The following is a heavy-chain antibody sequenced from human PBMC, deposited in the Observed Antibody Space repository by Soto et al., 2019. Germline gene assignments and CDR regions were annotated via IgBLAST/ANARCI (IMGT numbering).Heavy chain of an antibody. CDR2: ISAYNGNT. CDR3: ERGLLWVVVLPAIILSRGGMDV. Sequence: ASVKVSCKAYGYTFTSYCMSWVRQSPVQGLEWMGWISAYNGNTNYAQKLQGRVTMTTDTSTSTAYMELRSLRSDDAAVYYCERGLLWVVVLPAIILSRGGMDVWGQGTTFTFPS. V-gene: IGHV1-18*04. J-gene: IGHJ6*02. D-gene: IGHD2-2*01. CDR1: GYTFTSYC.